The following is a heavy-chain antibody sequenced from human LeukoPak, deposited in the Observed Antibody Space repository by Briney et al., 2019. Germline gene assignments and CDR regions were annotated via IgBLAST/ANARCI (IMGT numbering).Heavy chain of an antibody. J-gene: IGHJ4*02. V-gene: IGHV3-53*01. CDR2: IYSGGST. D-gene: IGHD3-10*01. CDR1: GFTVSSNY. CDR3: AKTGLKVPRSYFDY. Sequence: GGSLRLSCAASGFTVSSNYMSWVRQAPGKGLEWVSVIYSGGSTYYADSVRGRFTISRDNSKNTLYLQMNSLRAEDTAIYYCAKTGLKVPRSYFDYWGQGALVTVSS.